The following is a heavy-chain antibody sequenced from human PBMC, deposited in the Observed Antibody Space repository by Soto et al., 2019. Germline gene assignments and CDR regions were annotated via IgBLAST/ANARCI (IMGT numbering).Heavy chain of an antibody. V-gene: IGHV3-21*01. CDR1: GFTFSSYS. CDR3: ARENTMVRGVIITRSFDY. CDR2: ISSSSSYI. J-gene: IGHJ4*02. Sequence: PGGSLRLSCAASGFTFSSYSMNWVRQAPGKGLEWVSSISSSSSYIYYADSVKGRFTISRDNAKNSLYLQMNSLRAEDTAVYYCARENTMVRGVIITRSFDYWGQGTLVTVSS. D-gene: IGHD3-10*01.